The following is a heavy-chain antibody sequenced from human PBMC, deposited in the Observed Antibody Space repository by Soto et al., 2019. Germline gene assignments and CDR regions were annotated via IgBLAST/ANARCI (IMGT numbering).Heavy chain of an antibody. CDR2: IIPVFGKA. V-gene: IGHV1-69*13. Sequence: SVKVSCKAFGGTFSSYAICWVLQAPGQGLEWMGGIIPVFGKANYAQKFQGRVTITADESTTTGYMELRSLTSEDTAVYYCARDGTLYDSSAYYYVYWGQGTLVTVSS. D-gene: IGHD3-22*01. CDR3: ARDGTLYDSSAYYYVY. CDR1: GGTFSSYA. J-gene: IGHJ4*02.